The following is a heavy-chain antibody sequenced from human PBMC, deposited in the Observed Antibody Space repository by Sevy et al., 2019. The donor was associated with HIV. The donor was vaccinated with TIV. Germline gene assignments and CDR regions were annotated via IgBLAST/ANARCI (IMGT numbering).Heavy chain of an antibody. V-gene: IGHV4-59*13. CDR3: AREGWIQLPRYYFDY. CDR1: GGSISSYY. CDR2: IYYSGST. D-gene: IGHD5-18*01. Sequence: SETLSLTCTVSGGSISSYYWSWIRQPPGKGLEWIGYIYYSGSTNYNPSLKSRVTISVDTSKNQFSLKLSSVTAADTAVYYCAREGWIQLPRYYFDYWGQGTLVTVSS. J-gene: IGHJ4*02.